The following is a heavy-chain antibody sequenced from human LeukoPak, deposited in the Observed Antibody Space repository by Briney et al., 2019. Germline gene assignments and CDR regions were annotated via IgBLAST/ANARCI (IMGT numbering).Heavy chain of an antibody. J-gene: IGHJ4*02. CDR2: IKQDGSDK. CDR1: GFTFSSFW. CDR3: AREPYGDYFDY. Sequence: GGSLRLFCAASGFTFSSFWMSWVRQAPGKGLEWAANIKQDGSDKYYVNSVKGRFTISRDNAKNSLYLQMNSLRAEDTAVYYCAREPYGDYFDYWGQGTLVTVSS. D-gene: IGHD4-17*01. V-gene: IGHV3-7*01.